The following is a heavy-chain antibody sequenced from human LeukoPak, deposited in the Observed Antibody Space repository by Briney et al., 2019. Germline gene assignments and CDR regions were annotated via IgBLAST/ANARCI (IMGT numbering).Heavy chain of an antibody. CDR3: ATPPLIIVGAKEVP. CDR2: VDPEDGET. Sequence: ATVKISCKVSGYTFTDYYMHWVQQAPGKGLEWMGLVDPEDGETIYAEKFQGRVTITADTSTDTAYMELSSLRSEDTAVYYCATPPLIIVGAKEVPWGQGTLVTVSS. CDR1: GYTFTDYY. J-gene: IGHJ5*02. V-gene: IGHV1-69-2*01. D-gene: IGHD1-26*01.